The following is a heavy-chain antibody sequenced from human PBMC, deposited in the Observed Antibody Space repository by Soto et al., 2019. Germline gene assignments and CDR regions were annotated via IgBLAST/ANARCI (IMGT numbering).Heavy chain of an antibody. J-gene: IGHJ3*02. CDR3: AKEGGGEWLARPSAYAI. V-gene: IGHV3-23*01. CDR2: ATGGETRT. Sequence: EVQLLESGGGLVQPGGSLRLSCTASGFTFRSFAMSWVRQVPGQGLEWVSLATGGETRTYHADSVKGRFTISRDNSKNTLYLQLNSLRAEDTAMYYCAKEGGGEWLARPSAYAIWGQGTMVTVSS. D-gene: IGHD3-16*01. CDR1: GFTFRSFA.